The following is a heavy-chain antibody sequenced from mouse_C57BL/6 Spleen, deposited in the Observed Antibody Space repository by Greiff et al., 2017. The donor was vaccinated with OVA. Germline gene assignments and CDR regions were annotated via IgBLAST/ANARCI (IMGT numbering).Heavy chain of an antibody. V-gene: IGHV1-50*01. CDR2: IDPSDSYT. CDR3: ARRDGKGYAMDY. Sequence: QVQLQQSGAELVKPGASVKLSCKASGYTFTSYWMQWVKQRPGQGLEWIGEIDPSDSYTNYNQKFKGKATLTVDTSSSTAYMQLSSLTSEDSAVYYCARRDGKGYAMDYWGQGTSVTVSS. D-gene: IGHD2-1*01. J-gene: IGHJ4*01. CDR1: GYTFTSYW.